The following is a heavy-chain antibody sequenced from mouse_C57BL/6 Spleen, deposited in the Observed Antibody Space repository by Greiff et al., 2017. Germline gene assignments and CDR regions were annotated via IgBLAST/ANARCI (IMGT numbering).Heavy chain of an antibody. CDR1: GFTFSDYG. CDR3: AIIYDGYRFDY. V-gene: IGHV5-17*01. Sequence: DVHLVESGGGLVKPGGSLKLSCAASGFTFSDYGMHWVRQAPEKGLEWVAYISSGSSTIYYADTVKGRFTISRDNAKNTLFRQMTSLRSEDTAMYYCAIIYDGYRFDYWGQGTTLTVSS. D-gene: IGHD2-3*01. J-gene: IGHJ2*01. CDR2: ISSGSSTI.